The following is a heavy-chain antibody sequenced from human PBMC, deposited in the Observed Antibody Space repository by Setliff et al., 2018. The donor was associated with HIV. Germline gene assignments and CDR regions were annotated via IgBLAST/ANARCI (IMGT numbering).Heavy chain of an antibody. CDR1: GYTFTNYG. J-gene: IGHJ3*02. CDR2: ISAYNSNT. CDR3: AKGNSYAENAFDI. Sequence: ASVKVSCKASGYTFTNYGISWVRQAPGQGLEWMGWISAYNSNTNYAQKLQGRVTMTTDTSTTTAYMELRSLRSDDTAVYYCAKGNSYAENAFDIWGQGTMVTVSS. D-gene: IGHD5-18*01. V-gene: IGHV1-18*01.